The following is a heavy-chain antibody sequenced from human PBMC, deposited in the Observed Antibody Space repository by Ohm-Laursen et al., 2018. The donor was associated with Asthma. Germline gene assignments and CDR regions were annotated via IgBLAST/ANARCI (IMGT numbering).Heavy chain of an antibody. CDR1: GFTFSNYA. V-gene: IGHV3-23*01. CDR2: ISGDGVSI. J-gene: IGHJ6*02. D-gene: IGHD4-17*01. CDR3: AKSTETTHYYSAMDV. Sequence: SLRLSCAASGFTFSNYAMTWVRQAPGKGLEWVSSISGDGVSIYYADSVKGRFTISRDNSKNTLSLQLNSLRVEDTALYYCAKSTETTHYYSAMDVWGQGTTVTVSS.